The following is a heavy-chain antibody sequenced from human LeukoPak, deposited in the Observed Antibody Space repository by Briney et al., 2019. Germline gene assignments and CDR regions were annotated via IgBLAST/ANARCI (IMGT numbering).Heavy chain of an antibody. CDR3: AREVMGATFANWFDP. Sequence: ASVKVSCKASGGTFSSYAISWVRQAPGQGLEWMGWISAHNGNTNYAQKLQGRVTMTTDTSTSTAYMELRSLRSDDTAVYYCAREVMGATFANWFDPWGQGTLVTVSS. CDR2: ISAHNGNT. D-gene: IGHD1-26*01. CDR1: GGTFSSYA. V-gene: IGHV1-18*01. J-gene: IGHJ5*02.